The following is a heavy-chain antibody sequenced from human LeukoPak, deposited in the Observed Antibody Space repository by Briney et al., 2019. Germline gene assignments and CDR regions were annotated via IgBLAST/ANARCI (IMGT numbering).Heavy chain of an antibody. CDR3: ALLAVASDFDY. CDR2: IGSSGRTR. Sequence: AGSLRLSCAVSGFPFSFFEINWVRQAPGKGLEWVSNIGSSGRTRYYADSVKGRFSISRDNAKNSLYLQMNSLRVEDTGVYYCALLAVASDFDYWGQGALVTVSS. D-gene: IGHD6-19*01. CDR1: GFPFSFFE. J-gene: IGHJ4*02. V-gene: IGHV3-48*03.